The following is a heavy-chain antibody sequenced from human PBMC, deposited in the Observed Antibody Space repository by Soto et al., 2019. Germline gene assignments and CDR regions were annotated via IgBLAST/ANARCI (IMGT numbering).Heavy chain of an antibody. V-gene: IGHV1-18*01. D-gene: IGHD5-12*01. CDR3: ARDLVPGYTGYSDY. CDR1: GYTFANYS. Sequence: GASVKVSCKTSGYTFANYSSNWVRQAPGQGLEWMGWISAYNGNTNFAQKLQGRVSLTTDTSSTTAYMELRSLTSDDTAVYYCARDLVPGYTGYSDYWGQGTMVTVSS. J-gene: IGHJ4*02. CDR2: ISAYNGNT.